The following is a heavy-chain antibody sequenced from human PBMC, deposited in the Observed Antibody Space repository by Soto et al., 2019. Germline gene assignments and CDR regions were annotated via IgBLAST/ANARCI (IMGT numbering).Heavy chain of an antibody. Sequence: PSVRMSFPCTVCGGCLNSAVHSWRWVRQSPGQGLQWLGYSSHSGSSYYNPSLQSRVTISVDWSQAQFYLTLTSVTAAAPALYFCAGARYCTWCFDRWG. D-gene: IGHD3-3*01. J-gene: IGHJ4*01. CDR3: AGARYCTWCFDR. V-gene: IGHV4-30-2*06. CDR1: GGCLNSAVHS. CDR2: SSHSGSS.